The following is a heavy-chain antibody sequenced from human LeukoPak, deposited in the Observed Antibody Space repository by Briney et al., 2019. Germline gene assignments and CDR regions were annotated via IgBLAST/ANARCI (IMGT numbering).Heavy chain of an antibody. CDR2: ISGSGGST. Sequence: GGSLRLSCAASGFTFSSYAMSWVRQAPGKGLEWVSAISGSGGSTYYADSVKGRFTISRDNSKNTLYLQMNSLRAEDTAVYYCARCTGPGLIIAAAGTFDYWGQGTLVTVSS. J-gene: IGHJ4*02. CDR1: GFTFSSYA. D-gene: IGHD6-13*01. V-gene: IGHV3-23*01. CDR3: ARCTGPGLIIAAAGTFDY.